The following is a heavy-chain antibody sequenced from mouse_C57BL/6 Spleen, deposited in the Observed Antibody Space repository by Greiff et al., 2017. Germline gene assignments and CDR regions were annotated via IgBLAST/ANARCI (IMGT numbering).Heavy chain of an antibody. D-gene: IGHD1-1*01. CDR2: IRSKSSNYAT. CDR3: VRDYGSGFSYWYFDV. V-gene: IGHV10-3*01. CDR1: GFTFNTYA. J-gene: IGHJ1*03. Sequence: EVMLVESGGGLVQPKGSLKLSCAASGFTFNTYAMHWVRQAPGKGLEWVACIRSKSSNYATYYAVSVKDRFTISRDDSKNMLYLQMNNLKTEDTAMYYCVRDYGSGFSYWYFDVWGTGTTVTVSS.